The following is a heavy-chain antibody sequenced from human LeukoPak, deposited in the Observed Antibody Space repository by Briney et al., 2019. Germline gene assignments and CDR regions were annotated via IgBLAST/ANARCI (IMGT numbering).Heavy chain of an antibody. Sequence: PGGSLRLSCAASGFTFDDYAMHWVRQAPGKGLEWVSLISWDGGSTYYADSVKGRFTISRDNSKNSLYLQMNSLRAEDTALYYCALGVSRYYCDSSGYQGYFDYWGQGTLVTVSS. D-gene: IGHD3-22*01. CDR2: ISWDGGST. CDR1: GFTFDDYA. V-gene: IGHV3-43D*03. J-gene: IGHJ4*02. CDR3: ALGVSRYYCDSSGYQGYFDY.